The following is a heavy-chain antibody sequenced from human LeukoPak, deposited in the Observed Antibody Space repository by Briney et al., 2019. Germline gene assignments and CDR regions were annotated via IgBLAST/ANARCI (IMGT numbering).Heavy chain of an antibody. CDR1: GGSISSSSYY. V-gene: IGHV4-39*01. D-gene: IGHD6-13*01. J-gene: IGHJ1*01. CDR3: ARRLRIAAAGTHFQH. Sequence: SETLSLTCTVPGGSISSSSYYWGWIRQPPGKGLEWIGSIYYSGSTYYNPSLKSRVTISVDTSKNQFSLKLSSVTAADTAVYYCARRLRIAAAGTHFQHWGQGTLVTVSS. CDR2: IYYSGST.